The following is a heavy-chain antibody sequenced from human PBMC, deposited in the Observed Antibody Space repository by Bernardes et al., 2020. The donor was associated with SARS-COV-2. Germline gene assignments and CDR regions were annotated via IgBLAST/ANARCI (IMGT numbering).Heavy chain of an antibody. CDR3: ARDNWHDGCFDY. D-gene: IGHD1-20*01. CDR1: GLTFSSYC. V-gene: IGHV3-7*01. J-gene: IGHJ4*02. CDR2: LKQDGSEK. Sequence: GGSLRLSCAASGLTFSSYCVSWVRQAPGKGLEWVASLKQDGSEKYYVDSVKGRFSISRDNAKNSLYLQMNSLRAEDTAVYYCARDNWHDGCFDYWGQGTLVTVSS.